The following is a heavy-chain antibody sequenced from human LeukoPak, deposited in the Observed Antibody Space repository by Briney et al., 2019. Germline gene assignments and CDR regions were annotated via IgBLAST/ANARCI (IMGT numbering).Heavy chain of an antibody. V-gene: IGHV3-53*01. CDR1: GFTFSSYW. Sequence: GGSLRLSCAASGFTFSSYWMSWVRQAPGKGLEWVSIIYTGGSTYYADSVKGRFTISRDNSKNTLYLQMNSLRAEDTAVYYCAKDFEWGGSTSPYYYFDYWGQGTLVTVSS. D-gene: IGHD3-9*01. CDR2: IYTGGST. CDR3: AKDFEWGGSTSPYYYFDY. J-gene: IGHJ4*02.